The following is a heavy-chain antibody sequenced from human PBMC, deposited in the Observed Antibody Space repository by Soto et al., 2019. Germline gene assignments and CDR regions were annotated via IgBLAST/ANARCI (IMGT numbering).Heavy chain of an antibody. D-gene: IGHD3-10*01. CDR2: IKSKTDGGTT. V-gene: IGHV3-15*01. Sequence: EVQLVESGGGLVKPGGSLRLSCAASGFTFGNAWMSWVRQAPGKGLEWVGRIKSKTDGGTTDYAAPVKGRFTISRDDSKNTLYLQMNSLKTEDTAVYYCTTRYYYGSGTVYGMDVWGQGTTVTVSS. CDR3: TTRYYYGSGTVYGMDV. CDR1: GFTFGNAW. J-gene: IGHJ6*02.